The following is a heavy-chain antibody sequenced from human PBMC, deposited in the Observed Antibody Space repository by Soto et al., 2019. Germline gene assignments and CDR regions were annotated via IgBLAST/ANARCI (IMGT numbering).Heavy chain of an antibody. D-gene: IGHD3-22*01. CDR3: ARAGLTYYYDSSGSLDAFDI. V-gene: IGHV1-46*01. J-gene: IGHJ3*02. CDR2: INPSGGST. Sequence: ASVKVSCKASGGTFSSYTISWVRQAPGQGLEWMGIINPSGGSTSYAQKFQGRVTMTRDTSTSTVYMELSSLRSEDTAVYYCARAGLTYYYDSSGSLDAFDIWGQGTMVTV. CDR1: GGTFSSYT.